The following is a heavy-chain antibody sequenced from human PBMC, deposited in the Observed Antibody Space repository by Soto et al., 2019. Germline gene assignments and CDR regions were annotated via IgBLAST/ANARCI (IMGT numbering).Heavy chain of an antibody. CDR2: IWYDGSNK. CDR3: ASSFSFSNDY. D-gene: IGHD3-16*02. CDR1: GFTVSNNY. V-gene: IGHV3-33*08. J-gene: IGHJ4*02. Sequence: GGSLRLSCAVSGFTVSNNYMSWVRQAPGKGLEWVAVIWYDGSNKYYADSVKGRFTISRDNSKNTLYLQMNSLRAEDTAVYYCASSFSFSNDYWGQGTLVTVSS.